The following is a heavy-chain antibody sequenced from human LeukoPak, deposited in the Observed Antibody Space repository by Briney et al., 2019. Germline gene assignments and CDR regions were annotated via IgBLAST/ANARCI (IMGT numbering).Heavy chain of an antibody. D-gene: IGHD3/OR15-3a*01. CDR3: AKEVEIVGTGLDLDY. J-gene: IGHJ4*02. Sequence: PGGSLRLSCAASGFTFSNYGMHWVRQAPGKGLEWVTLISYDGSNKYYADSVKGRFTISRDNSKNTLYLQMNSLRAEDTAVYYCAKEVEIVGTGLDLDYWGQGTLVTVSS. V-gene: IGHV3-30*18. CDR1: GFTFSNYG. CDR2: ISYDGSNK.